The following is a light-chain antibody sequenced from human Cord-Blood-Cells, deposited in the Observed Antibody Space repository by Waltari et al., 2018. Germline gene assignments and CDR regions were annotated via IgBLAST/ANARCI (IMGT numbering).Light chain of an antibody. J-gene: IGKJ4*01. V-gene: IGKV3-20*01. CDR2: GAS. Sequence: EIVLTQSPGTLSLSPGARATLSCRASQSVSSSYLAWYQQKHGQAPRLLIDGASSRATGIPDRVSGSRSGTDFTPTISRLEPEDFAVYYCQQYGSSPLTFGGGTKVEIK. CDR3: QQYGSSPLT. CDR1: QSVSSSY.